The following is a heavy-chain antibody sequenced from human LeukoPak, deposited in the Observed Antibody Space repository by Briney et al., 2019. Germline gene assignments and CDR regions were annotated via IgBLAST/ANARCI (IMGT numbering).Heavy chain of an antibody. CDR1: GHTFTSYG. V-gene: IGHV1-18*01. D-gene: IGHD4-23*01. Sequence: ASVKVSCKASGHTFTSYGISWVRQAPGQGLEWMGWISAYNGNTNYAQKLQGRVTMTTDTSTSTAYMELRSLRSDDTAVYYCARLRLATTVVTYFDYWGQGTLVTVSS. J-gene: IGHJ4*02. CDR2: ISAYNGNT. CDR3: ARLRLATTVVTYFDY.